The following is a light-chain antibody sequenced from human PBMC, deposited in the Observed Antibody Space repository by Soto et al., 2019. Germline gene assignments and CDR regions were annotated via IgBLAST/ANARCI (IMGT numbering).Light chain of an antibody. CDR1: QSISSW. Sequence: DIQMTQSPSTLSASVGDRVTITCRASQSISSWLAWYQQKPGKAPKLLIYKASSLESGVPSRFSGSGSGTEFTLTISSLQHDDFATYYCQQYNSYSRTFGQGTKGEIK. V-gene: IGKV1-5*03. CDR3: QQYNSYSRT. J-gene: IGKJ1*01. CDR2: KAS.